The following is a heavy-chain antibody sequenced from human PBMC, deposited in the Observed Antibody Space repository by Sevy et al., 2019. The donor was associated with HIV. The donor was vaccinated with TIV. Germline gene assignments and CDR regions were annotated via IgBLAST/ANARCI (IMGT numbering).Heavy chain of an antibody. CDR1: GFTVSSNY. CDR3: ARGYCSGGSCYGAFDI. D-gene: IGHD2-15*01. V-gene: IGHV3-53*01. CDR2: IYSGGST. J-gene: IGHJ3*02. Sequence: LSLTCAASGFTVSSNYMSWVRQAPGKGLEWVSVIYSGGSTYYADSVKGRFTISRDNSKNTLYLQMNSLRAEDTAVYYCARGYCSGGSCYGAFDIWGQGTMVTVSS.